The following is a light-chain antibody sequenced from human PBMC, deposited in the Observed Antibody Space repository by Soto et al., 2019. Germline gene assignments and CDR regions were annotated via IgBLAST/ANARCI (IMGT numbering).Light chain of an antibody. V-gene: IGLV2-14*01. Sequence: QSVLTQPASVSGSPGQSITIPCTGTSGDVGYYNFVSWYQQFPGKAPKLIIYEVSNRPSGISNRFSASKSANTASLTISGLQAEDEADYYCTSYTVHSTYVFGSGTKLTVL. CDR2: EVS. CDR3: TSYTVHSTYV. CDR1: SGDVGYYNF. J-gene: IGLJ1*01.